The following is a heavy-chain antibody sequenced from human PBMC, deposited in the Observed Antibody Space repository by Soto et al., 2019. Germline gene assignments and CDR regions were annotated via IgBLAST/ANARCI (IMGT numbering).Heavy chain of an antibody. CDR1: GYTFTSYD. J-gene: IGHJ4*02. V-gene: IGHV1-8*01. D-gene: IGHD6-19*01. Sequence: GASVKVSCKASGYTFTSYDINWVRQATGQGLEWMGWMNPNSGNTGYAQKFQGRVTMTRNTSISTAYMELSSLRSEDTAVYYCARAGIAVAGRTFRAPRALWGWGQGTLVTVSS. CDR2: MNPNSGNT. CDR3: ARAGIAVAGRTFRAPRALWG.